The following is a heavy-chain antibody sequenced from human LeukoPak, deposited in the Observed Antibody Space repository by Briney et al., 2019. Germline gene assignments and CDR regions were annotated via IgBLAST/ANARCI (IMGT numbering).Heavy chain of an antibody. CDR3: ATSFGPVIAAAGTGAD. V-gene: IGHV3-23*01. D-gene: IGHD6-13*01. J-gene: IGHJ4*02. Sequence: GGSLRLSCAASGFTFRSYAMNWVRQAPGKGLELVSVISGSGSSTFYADSVKGRFTISRDNSKNTLYLQKNSLRAEDTAVYYCATSFGPVIAAAGTGADWGQGTLVTVSS. CDR1: GFTFRSYA. CDR2: ISGSGSST.